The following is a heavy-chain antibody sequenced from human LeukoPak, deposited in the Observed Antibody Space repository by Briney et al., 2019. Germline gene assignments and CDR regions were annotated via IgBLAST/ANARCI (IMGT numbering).Heavy chain of an antibody. J-gene: IGHJ4*02. CDR3: AGDGTDYGDRNGRDY. V-gene: IGHV3-20*04. D-gene: IGHD4-17*01. CDR2: INWNGGST. Sequence: GGSLRLSCAASGFTFDDYGMSWVRQAPGKGLEWVSGINWNGGSTGYADSVKGRFTISRDNAKNSLYLQMNSLRAEDTALYYCAGDGTDYGDRNGRDYWGQGTLVTVSS. CDR1: GFTFDDYG.